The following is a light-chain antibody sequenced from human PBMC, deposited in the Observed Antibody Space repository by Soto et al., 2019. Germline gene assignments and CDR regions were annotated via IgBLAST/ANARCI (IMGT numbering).Light chain of an antibody. Sequence: IQLTQSPSSLSSSVGYRVTITCRASQSISSYLNWYQQKPGKAPKLLIYAASSLQSGVPSRFSGSGSGTDFTLNISSLQPEDCATYYSQQSYSTPQTFGQGTKVDI. CDR2: AAS. CDR3: QQSYSTPQT. V-gene: IGKV1-39*01. J-gene: IGKJ1*01. CDR1: QSISSY.